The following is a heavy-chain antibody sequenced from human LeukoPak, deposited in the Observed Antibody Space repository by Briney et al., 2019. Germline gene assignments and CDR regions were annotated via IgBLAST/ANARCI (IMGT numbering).Heavy chain of an antibody. CDR3: ARATPGGLHGYSFDY. J-gene: IGHJ4*02. D-gene: IGHD5-24*01. V-gene: IGHV1-8*01. CDR1: GYTFTSYD. Sequence: ASVKVSCKASGYTFTSYDINWVRQATGQGLEWMGWMNPNSGYTGFAQKFQGRVSMTRDTSINTDYMELTSLRSGDTAVYYCARATPGGLHGYSFDYWGQGTVVTVYS. CDR2: MNPNSGYT.